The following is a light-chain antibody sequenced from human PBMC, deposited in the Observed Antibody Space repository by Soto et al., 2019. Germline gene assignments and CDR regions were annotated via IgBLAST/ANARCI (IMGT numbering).Light chain of an antibody. Sequence: DIQMTNSPSTLSASVGDIVTITCRASQSISNWLAWYQQKPGKAPKLLIYKASTLKSGVPSRFSGSGSGTEFTLTISSLQPDDFATNYCQHYNSYSEAFGQATKVDIK. CDR1: QSISNW. V-gene: IGKV1-5*03. CDR3: QHYNSYSEA. CDR2: KAS. J-gene: IGKJ1*01.